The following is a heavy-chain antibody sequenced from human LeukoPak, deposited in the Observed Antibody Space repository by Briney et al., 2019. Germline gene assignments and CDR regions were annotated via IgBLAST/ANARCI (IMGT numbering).Heavy chain of an antibody. CDR3: ARSPYQLGGPFDP. D-gene: IGHD3-16*01. CDR1: GYSISSGYY. J-gene: IGHJ5*02. Sequence: PSQTLSLTCTVSGYSISSGYYWGWIRQPPGKGLEWIGSIYHSGSTYYNPSLKSRVTISVDTSKNQFSLKLSSVTAADTAVYYCARSPYQLGGPFDPWGQGTLVTVSS. CDR2: IYHSGST. V-gene: IGHV4-38-2*02.